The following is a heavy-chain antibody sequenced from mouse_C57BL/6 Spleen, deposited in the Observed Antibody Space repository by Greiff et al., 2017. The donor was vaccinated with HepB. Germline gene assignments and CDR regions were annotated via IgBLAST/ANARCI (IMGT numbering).Heavy chain of an antibody. Sequence: EVKVVESGGGLVQPGGSLSLSCAASGFTFTDYYMSWVRQPPGKALEWLGFIRNKANGYTTEYSASVKGRFTISRDNSQSILYLQMNALRAEDSATYHCARGIYYYGSSHFDYWGHSTTLTVSS. V-gene: IGHV7-3*01. CDR2: IRNKANGYTT. CDR1: GFTFTDYY. D-gene: IGHD1-1*01. CDR3: ARGIYYYGSSHFDY. J-gene: IGHJ2*01.